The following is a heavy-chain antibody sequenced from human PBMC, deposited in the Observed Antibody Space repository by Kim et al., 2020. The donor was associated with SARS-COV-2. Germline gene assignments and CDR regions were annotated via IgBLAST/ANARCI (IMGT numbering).Heavy chain of an antibody. CDR2: ISYDGSNK. Sequence: GGSLRLSCAASGFTFSSYAMHWVRQAPGKGLEWVAVISYDGSNKYYADSVKGRFTISRDNSKNTLYLQMNSLRAEDTAVYYCARVGDSSSWYPNWFDPWG. D-gene: IGHD6-13*01. J-gene: IGHJ5*02. CDR3: ARVGDSSSWYPNWFDP. V-gene: IGHV3-30*04. CDR1: GFTFSSYA.